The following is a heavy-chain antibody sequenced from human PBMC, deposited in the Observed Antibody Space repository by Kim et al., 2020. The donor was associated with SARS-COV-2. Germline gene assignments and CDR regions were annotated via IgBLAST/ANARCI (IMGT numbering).Heavy chain of an antibody. CDR1: GGSISSYY. Sequence: SETLSLTCTVSGGSISSYYWSWIRQPPGKGLEWIGYIYYSGSTNYNPSLKSRVTISVDTSKNQFSLKLSSVTAADTAVYYCARADSSGYYYYYYMDVWGKGTTVTVSS. D-gene: IGHD6-25*01. J-gene: IGHJ6*03. CDR2: IYYSGST. CDR3: ARADSSGYYYYYYMDV. V-gene: IGHV4-59*01.